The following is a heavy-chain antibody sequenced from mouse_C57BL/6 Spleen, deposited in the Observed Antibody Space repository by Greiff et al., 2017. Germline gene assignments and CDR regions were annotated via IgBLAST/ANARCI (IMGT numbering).Heavy chain of an antibody. J-gene: IGHJ2*01. D-gene: IGHD1-1*01. CDR2: IDPEDGET. CDR1: GFNIKDYY. Sequence: EVKLQQSGAELVKPGASVKLSCTASGFNIKDYYMHWVKQRTEQGLEWIGRIDPEDGETKYAPKFQGKATITADTSSNTAYLQLSSLTSEDTAVYYCARKGGYYGSSQYYFDYWGQGTTLTVSS. CDR3: ARKGGYYGSSQYYFDY. V-gene: IGHV14-2*01.